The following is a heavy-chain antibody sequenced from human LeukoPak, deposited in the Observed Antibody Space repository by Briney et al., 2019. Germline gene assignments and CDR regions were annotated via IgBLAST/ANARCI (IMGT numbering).Heavy chain of an antibody. CDR2: IRSSSSYI. CDR3: ARSGSKNSSSWYDAFDI. CDR1: GFTFSSYS. Sequence: GGSLRLSCAASGFTFSSYSMNWVRQAPGKGLEWVSSIRSSSSYIYYADSVKGRFTISRDNAKNSLYLQMNSLRAEDTAVYYCARSGSKNSSSWYDAFDIWGQGTMVTVSS. V-gene: IGHV3-21*01. J-gene: IGHJ3*02. D-gene: IGHD6-13*01.